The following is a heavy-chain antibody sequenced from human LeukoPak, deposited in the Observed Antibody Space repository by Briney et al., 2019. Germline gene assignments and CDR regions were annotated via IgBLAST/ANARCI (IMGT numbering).Heavy chain of an antibody. CDR3: AKDSAPVMIRGVNWFDP. Sequence: GGSLRLSCAASGFTFSSYSMTWIRQPPGKGLEYVSSISGSGGRTYYAASGTGPLTLSRTTSIHTLYKQMNCLPAAHTAVYYCAKDSAPVMIRGVNWFDPWGQGTLVTVSS. CDR1: GFTFSSYS. CDR2: ISGSGGRT. J-gene: IGHJ5*02. V-gene: IGHV3-23*01. D-gene: IGHD3-10*01.